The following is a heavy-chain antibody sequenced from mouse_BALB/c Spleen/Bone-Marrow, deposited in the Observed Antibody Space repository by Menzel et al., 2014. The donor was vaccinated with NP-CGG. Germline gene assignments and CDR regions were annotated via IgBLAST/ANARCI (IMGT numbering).Heavy chain of an antibody. Sequence: VKLVESGAELVKPGASVKLSCKASGYTFTSYWMHWVKRRPGQGLEWIGEIDPGTGRTDYNKKFKSRATLTVDKSSSTAYMHLSSLTSEDSAVYYCARINGYDYWGQGTTLTVSS. CDR3: ARINGYDY. D-gene: IGHD2-2*01. V-gene: IGHV1S81*02. CDR1: GYTFTSYW. CDR2: IDPGTGRT. J-gene: IGHJ2*01.